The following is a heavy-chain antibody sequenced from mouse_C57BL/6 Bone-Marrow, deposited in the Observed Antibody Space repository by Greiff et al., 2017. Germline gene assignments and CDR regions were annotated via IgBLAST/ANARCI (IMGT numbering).Heavy chain of an antibody. CDR2: IRSKSSNYAT. Sequence: EVQVVESGGGLVQPKGSLKLSCAASGFTFNTYAMHWVRQAPGKGLEWVARIRSKSSNYATYYADSVKDSFTISRDDSQSMLYLQMNNLKTEDTAMYYCVKGLPFYYAMDYWGQGTSVTVSS. CDR3: VKGLPFYYAMDY. V-gene: IGHV10-3*01. J-gene: IGHJ4*01. CDR1: GFTFNTYA. D-gene: IGHD2-4*01.